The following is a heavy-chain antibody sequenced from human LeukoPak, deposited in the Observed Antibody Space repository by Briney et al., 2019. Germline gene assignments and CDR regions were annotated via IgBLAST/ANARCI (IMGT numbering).Heavy chain of an antibody. D-gene: IGHD3-3*01. J-gene: IGHJ4*02. CDR3: ARGLRFLEWLLAYFDY. Sequence: GRSLRLSCAASGFTFSSYGMPWVRQAPGKGLEWVAVISYDGSNKYYADSVKGRFTISRDNSKNTLYLQMNSLRAEDTAVYYCARGLRFLEWLLAYFDYWGQGTLVTVSS. V-gene: IGHV3-30*03. CDR2: ISYDGSNK. CDR1: GFTFSSYG.